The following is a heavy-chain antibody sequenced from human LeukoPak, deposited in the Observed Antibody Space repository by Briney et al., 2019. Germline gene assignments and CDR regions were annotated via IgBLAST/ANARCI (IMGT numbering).Heavy chain of an antibody. V-gene: IGHV3-30*02. J-gene: IGHJ4*02. Sequence: GGSLRLSCAASGFTFSSYGMHWVRQAPGKGLEWVAFARYDGMGKYYADSVKGRFTISRDNSKDTLYLQINSLIIDDTAVYYCGNSSGANSFDWWGQGTLVTVSS. CDR1: GFTFSSYG. CDR3: GNSSGANSFDW. D-gene: IGHD4/OR15-4a*01. CDR2: ARYDGMGK.